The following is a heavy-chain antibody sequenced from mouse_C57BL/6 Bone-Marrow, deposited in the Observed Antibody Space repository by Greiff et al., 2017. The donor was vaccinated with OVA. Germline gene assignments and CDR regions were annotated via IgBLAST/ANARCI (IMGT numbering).Heavy chain of an antibody. CDR2: ISDGGSYT. V-gene: IGHV5-4*01. J-gene: IGHJ4*01. CDR3: ARDIGKDYPVSAMDY. Sequence: EVQRVESGGGLVKPGGSLKLSCAASGFTFSSYAMSWVRQTPEKRLEWVATISDGGSYTYYPDNVKGRFTISRDNAKNNLYLQMSNLKSEDTAMYYCARDIGKDYPVSAMDYWGQGTSVTVSS. D-gene: IGHD2-1*01. CDR1: GFTFSSYA.